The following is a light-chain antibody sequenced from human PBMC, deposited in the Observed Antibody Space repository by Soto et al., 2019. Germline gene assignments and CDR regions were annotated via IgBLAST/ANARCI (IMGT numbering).Light chain of an antibody. CDR3: QQYNNWPLT. V-gene: IGKV3-15*01. Sequence: EIVMTQSPATLSVSPGERATLSCRASQSVSSNLAWYQQKPGQAPRLLIYGASTRATGIPARFSGSGSGTEFTLTISSLQSEDFEVYYCQQYNNWPLTFVGGTKVEIK. J-gene: IGKJ4*01. CDR2: GAS. CDR1: QSVSSN.